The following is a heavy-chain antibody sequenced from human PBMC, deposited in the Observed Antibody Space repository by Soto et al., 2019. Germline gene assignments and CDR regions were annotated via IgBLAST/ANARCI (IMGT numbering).Heavy chain of an antibody. CDR3: ARNLRPHYYYYYGMEV. Sequence: GESLKISCKGSGYSFTSYWISWVRQMPGKGLEWMGSIDPSDSYTNYSPSFQGHVTISADKSISTAYLQWSSLKASDTAMYYCARNLRPHYYYYYGMEVWGQGTTVTVSS. CDR2: IDPSDSYT. V-gene: IGHV5-10-1*01. CDR1: GYSFTSYW. J-gene: IGHJ6*02.